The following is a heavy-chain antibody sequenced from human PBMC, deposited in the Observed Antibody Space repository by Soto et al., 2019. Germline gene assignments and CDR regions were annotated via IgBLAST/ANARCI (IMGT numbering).Heavy chain of an antibody. Sequence: SETLSLTCTVSCGSISSYYWSCIRQPPWKGLEWIVYIYYSGSTNYNPSLKSRVTISVDTSKNQFSLKLSSVTAADTAVYYCARDPGYCSSTSCYTVDFDIWGHGTMVTVSS. CDR1: CGSISSYY. CDR3: ARDPGYCSSTSCYTVDFDI. D-gene: IGHD2-2*02. V-gene: IGHV4-59*01. CDR2: IYYSGST. J-gene: IGHJ3*02.